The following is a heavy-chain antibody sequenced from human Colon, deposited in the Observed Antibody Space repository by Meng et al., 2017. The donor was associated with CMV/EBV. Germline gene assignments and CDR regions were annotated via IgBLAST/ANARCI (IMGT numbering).Heavy chain of an antibody. V-gene: IGHV3-73*01. CDR2: IRSKANTYAT. Sequence: GESLKISWAASGFTFSGSAMHWVRPASGEGLEWVGRIRSKANTYATAYAASVKDRFTISREESKNTAYLQMNSLKTEDTAIYYCTGSNSSSWSDLHYWGQGTLVTVSS. D-gene: IGHD6-13*01. CDR3: TGSNSSSWSDLHY. J-gene: IGHJ4*02. CDR1: GFTFSGSA.